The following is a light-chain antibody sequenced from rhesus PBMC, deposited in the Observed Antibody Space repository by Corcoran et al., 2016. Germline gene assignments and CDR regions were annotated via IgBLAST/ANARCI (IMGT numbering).Light chain of an antibody. CDR2: KAS. CDR1: ENVNNY. Sequence: DIQMTQSPSSLSASVGDRVTITCRASENVNNYLNWYQQKPGKAPKLLINKASTLQRGVPSRFSGSGSGTDYTFTISSLQPEDVATYYCQHGYGTPYSFGQGTKVEIK. J-gene: IGKJ2*01. V-gene: IGKV1-74*01. CDR3: QHGYGTPYS.